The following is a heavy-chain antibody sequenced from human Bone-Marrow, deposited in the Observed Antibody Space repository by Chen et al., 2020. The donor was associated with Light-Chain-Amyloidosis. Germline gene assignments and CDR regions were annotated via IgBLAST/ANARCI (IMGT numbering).Heavy chain of an antibody. CDR1: GYTFPNYW. CDR2: IYPDDSDA. CDR3: ARRRDGYNFDY. V-gene: IGHV5-51*01. D-gene: IGHD5-12*01. J-gene: IGHJ4*02. Sequence: EVQLEQSGPEVQKPGESLKISCKGSGYTFPNYWIGWVRQMPGKGLEWMGVIYPDDSDARYSPSFEGQVTISADKFITTAYLQWRSLKASDTAMYYCARRRDGYNFDYWGQGTLVTVSS.